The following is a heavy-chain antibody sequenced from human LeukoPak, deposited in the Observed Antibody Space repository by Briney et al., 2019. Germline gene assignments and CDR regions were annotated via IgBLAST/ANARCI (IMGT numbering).Heavy chain of an antibody. D-gene: IGHD7-27*01. J-gene: IGHJ4*02. CDR2: INSKSGGT. V-gene: IGHV1-2*06. CDR1: GYIFTDYY. Sequence: ASVKVSCEASGYIFTDYYIHWVRQAPGQGLEWMGRINSKSGGTEDAQDFQGRVTMTRDTSISTVYMELSRLRSDDTAVYYCARDLASTSNWGFDYWGQGTPVTVSP. CDR3: ARDLASTSNWGFDY.